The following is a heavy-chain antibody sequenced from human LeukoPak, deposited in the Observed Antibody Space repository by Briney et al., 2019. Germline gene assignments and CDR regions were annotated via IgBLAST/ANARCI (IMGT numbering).Heavy chain of an antibody. V-gene: IGHV3-9*01. CDR1: GFTFDDYA. CDR2: ISWNSGSI. CDR3: AKDIREIVVVPGT. D-gene: IGHD3-22*01. J-gene: IGHJ5*02. Sequence: GGSLRLSCAASGFTFDDYAMHWVRQAPGKGLEWVSGISWNSGSIGYADSVKGRFTISRDNAKNSLYLQMNSLRAEDTALYYCAKDIREIVVVPGTWGQGTLVTVSS.